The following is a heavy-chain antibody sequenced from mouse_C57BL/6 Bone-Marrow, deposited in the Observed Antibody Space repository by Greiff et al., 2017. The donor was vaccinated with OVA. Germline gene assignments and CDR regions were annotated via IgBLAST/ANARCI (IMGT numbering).Heavy chain of an antibody. D-gene: IGHD1-1*01. CDR3: ARRLITTVVATEAMDY. J-gene: IGHJ4*01. CDR1: GFTFSDYG. CDR2: ISSGSSTI. V-gene: IGHV5-17*01. Sequence: EVHLVESGGGLVKPGGSLKLSCAASGFTFSDYGMHWVRQAPEKGLEWVAYISSGSSTIYYADTVKGRFTISRDNAKNTLFLQMTSLRSEDTAMYYCARRLITTVVATEAMDYWGQGTSVTVSS.